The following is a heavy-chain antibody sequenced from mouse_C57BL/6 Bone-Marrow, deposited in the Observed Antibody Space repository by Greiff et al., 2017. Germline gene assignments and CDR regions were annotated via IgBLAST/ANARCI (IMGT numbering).Heavy chain of an antibody. CDR2: ISSGSSTT. V-gene: IGHV5-17*01. J-gene: IGHJ3*01. CDR3: ARDCPWFAY. CDR1: GFTFSDYG. Sequence: EVKLVESGGGLVKPGGSLKLSCAASGFTFSDYGMHWVRQAPEKGLEWVAYISSGSSTTYYADTVKGRFTISRDNAKNTLFLQMTSLRSEDTAMYYCARDCPWFAYWGQGTLVTVSA.